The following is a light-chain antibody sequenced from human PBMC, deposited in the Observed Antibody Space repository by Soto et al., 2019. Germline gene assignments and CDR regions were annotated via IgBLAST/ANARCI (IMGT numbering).Light chain of an antibody. CDR3: QQYNNWPAT. CDR1: QSVSNN. CDR2: GAS. J-gene: IGKJ4*01. Sequence: EIVMTQSPATLSVSPGQRATLSCRASQSVSNNFAWYQQKPGQAPRLLIYGASTRATGIPARFIGSGSGTEFSLTISSLQSEDFAVYYCQQYNNWPATFGGGTKVEIK. V-gene: IGKV3D-15*01.